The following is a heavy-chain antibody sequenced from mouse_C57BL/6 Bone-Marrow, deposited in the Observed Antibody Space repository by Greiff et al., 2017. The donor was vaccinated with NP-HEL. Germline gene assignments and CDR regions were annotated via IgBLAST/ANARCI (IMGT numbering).Heavy chain of an antibody. CDR2: ISSGGSYT. J-gene: IGHJ2*01. Sequence: EVKLVESGGDLVKPGGSLKLSCAASGFTFSSYGMSWVRQTPDKRLEWVATISSGGSYTYYPDSVKGRFTISRDNAKNTLYLQMSSLKSEDTAMYYCARHGYYYWGQGTTLTVSS. CDR1: GFTFSSYG. CDR3: ARHGYYY. V-gene: IGHV5-6*01.